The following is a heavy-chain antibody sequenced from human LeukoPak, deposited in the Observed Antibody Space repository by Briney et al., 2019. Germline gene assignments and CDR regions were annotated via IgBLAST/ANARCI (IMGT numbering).Heavy chain of an antibody. J-gene: IGHJ4*02. D-gene: IGHD3-10*01. CDR3: ARRSHGSGSYFDY. Sequence: SETLSLTCTVSGGSISSSSYYWGWIRQPPGKGLEWIGSIYYSGSTYYNPSLKSRVTISVDTSKNQFSLKLSSVTAADTAVYYCARRSHGSGSYFDYWGQGTLVTVSS. CDR2: IYYSGST. V-gene: IGHV4-39*01. CDR1: GGSISSSSYY.